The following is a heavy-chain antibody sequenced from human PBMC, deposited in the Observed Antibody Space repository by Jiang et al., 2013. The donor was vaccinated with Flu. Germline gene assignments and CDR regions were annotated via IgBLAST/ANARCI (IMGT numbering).Heavy chain of an antibody. Sequence: QSGSELKKPGASVRVSCKASAYSFTKYALTWVRQAPGQGLEWMGWINTGNGDPTYAQAFTGRFVFSSDTSVSTVYLHISDLKAEDTAVYYCAREGYYFDTTGSPRSHGLDVWGQGTAVTVSS. CDR3: AREGYYFDTTGSPRSHGLDV. D-gene: IGHD3-22*01. CDR1: AYSFTKYA. J-gene: IGHJ6*02. V-gene: IGHV7-4-1*02. CDR2: INTGNGDP.